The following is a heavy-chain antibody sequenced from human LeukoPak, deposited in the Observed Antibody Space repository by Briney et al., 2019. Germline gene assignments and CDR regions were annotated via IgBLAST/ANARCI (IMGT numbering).Heavy chain of an antibody. CDR3: ARGSSGSGSYSFDY. Sequence: GGSLRLSCAASGFTFSSYSMNWVRQAPGKGLEWVSSISSSSSYIYYADSVKGRFTISRDNAKNSLYLQMNSLRAEDTAVYYCARGSSGSGSYSFDYWGQGTLVTVSS. V-gene: IGHV3-21*01. D-gene: IGHD3-10*01. J-gene: IGHJ4*02. CDR1: GFTFSSYS. CDR2: ISSSSSYI.